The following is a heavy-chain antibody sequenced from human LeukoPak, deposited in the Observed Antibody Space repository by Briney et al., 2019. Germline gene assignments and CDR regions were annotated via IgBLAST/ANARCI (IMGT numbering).Heavy chain of an antibody. Sequence: PSETLSLPCTVSGGSISSYYWSWIRQPPGKGLEWIGYIYYSGSTNYNPSLKSRVTISVDTSKNQFSLKLSSVTAADTAVYYCARIVPAAIPDNWFDPWGQGTLVTVSS. CDR1: GGSISSYY. CDR2: IYYSGST. D-gene: IGHD2-2*02. V-gene: IGHV4-59*01. CDR3: ARIVPAAIPDNWFDP. J-gene: IGHJ5*02.